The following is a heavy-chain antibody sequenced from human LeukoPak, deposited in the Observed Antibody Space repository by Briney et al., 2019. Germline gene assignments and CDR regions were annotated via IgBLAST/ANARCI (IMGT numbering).Heavy chain of an antibody. D-gene: IGHD6-6*01. CDR2: IYSSGST. CDR1: GGSISSYY. J-gene: IGHJ3*02. Sequence: PSETLSLTCTVSGGSISSYYWSWIRQPAGKGLEWIGRIYSSGSTNYNPSLKSRVTMSVDTSKNLFSLKLSSVTAADTAVYYCARDPSALEYSLDAFDIWGQGTMVTVSS. CDR3: ARDPSALEYSLDAFDI. V-gene: IGHV4-4*07.